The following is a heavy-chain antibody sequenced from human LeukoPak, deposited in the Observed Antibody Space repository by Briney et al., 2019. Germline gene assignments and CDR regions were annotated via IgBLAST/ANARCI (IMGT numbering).Heavy chain of an antibody. CDR3: ARHVIAVAGANFDY. Sequence: WETLSLTCTVSGGSISTINYYWGWIRQPPGKGLEWIATISYSGSSTYYNPSLKSRVTISVDTSKTQFSLKMSSVTAADTAVYYCARHVIAVAGANFDYWGQGTLVT. D-gene: IGHD6-19*01. V-gene: IGHV4-39*01. J-gene: IGHJ4*02. CDR1: GGSISTINYY. CDR2: ISYSGSST.